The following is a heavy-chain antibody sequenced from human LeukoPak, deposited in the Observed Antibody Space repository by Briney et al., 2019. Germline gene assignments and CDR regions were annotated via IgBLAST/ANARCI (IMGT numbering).Heavy chain of an antibody. V-gene: IGHV4-59*01. CDR1: GGSISSYY. J-gene: IGHJ4*02. CDR2: MYYSGST. D-gene: IGHD1-26*01. CDR3: ARDVGATPGYFDY. Sequence: PSETLSLTCTVSGGSISSYYWSWIRQPPGKGLEWIGYMYYSGSTNYNPSTNYNPSLKSRVTISVDTSKDQFSLKLSSVTAADTAVYYCARDVGATPGYFDYWGQGTLVTVSS.